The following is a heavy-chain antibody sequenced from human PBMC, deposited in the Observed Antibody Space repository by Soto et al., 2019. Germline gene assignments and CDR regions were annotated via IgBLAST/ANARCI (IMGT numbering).Heavy chain of an antibody. CDR1: GYTFTSYD. D-gene: IGHD6-19*01. CDR3: ARGGPRGSSGWYDFDY. V-gene: IGHV1-8*01. CDR2: MNPNSGNT. J-gene: IGHJ4*02. Sequence: ASVKVSCKASGYTFTSYDINWVRQATGQGLEWMGWMNPNSGNTGYAQKFQGRVTMTRNTSISTAYMELGSLRSEDTAVYYCARGGPRGSSGWYDFDYWGQGTLVTVSS.